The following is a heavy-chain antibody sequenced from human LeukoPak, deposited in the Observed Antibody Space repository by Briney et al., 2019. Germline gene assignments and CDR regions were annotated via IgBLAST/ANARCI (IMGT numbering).Heavy chain of an antibody. D-gene: IGHD1-1*01. CDR1: GGSISTCY. CDR2: IRYSGST. V-gene: IGHV4-59*01. Sequence: SETLSLTCTVSGGSISTCYWNWIRQPPGKGLEWIAYIRYSGSTNYNPSLKSRVIISVDTSKNQSSLKLRSVTAADTAVYYCARGGFLDPFDPWGQGTLVTVSS. CDR3: ARGGFLDPFDP. J-gene: IGHJ5*02.